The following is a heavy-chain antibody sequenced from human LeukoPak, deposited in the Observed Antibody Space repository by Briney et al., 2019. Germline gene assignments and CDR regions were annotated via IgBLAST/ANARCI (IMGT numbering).Heavy chain of an antibody. J-gene: IGHJ3*02. CDR1: GGSISCCH. Sequence: PSETLSLTYTVSGGSISCCHWSCIRQPPGKGLEWIGYIYYTGSTNCNPSLKSRVTISIDTSKNQFSLKLSSVTAADTAVYYCARHGQNHGFDIWGQGTMVTASS. CDR3: ARHGQNHGFDI. V-gene: IGHV4-59*08. CDR2: IYYTGST.